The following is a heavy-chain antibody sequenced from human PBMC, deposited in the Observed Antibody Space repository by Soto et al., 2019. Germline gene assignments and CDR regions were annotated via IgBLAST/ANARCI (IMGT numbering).Heavy chain of an antibody. Sequence: GGSLRLSCAASGFTFSSYWMHWVRQVPGKGLVWVSRMNGDGSEIRYADSVKGRFTMSRDNARNILYLQMNSLRVEDTALYYCASGPSGNGHLSEYWGQGTLVTV. CDR3: ASGPSGNGHLSEY. V-gene: IGHV3-74*01. D-gene: IGHD2-8*01. CDR1: GFTFSSYW. CDR2: MNGDGSEI. J-gene: IGHJ1*01.